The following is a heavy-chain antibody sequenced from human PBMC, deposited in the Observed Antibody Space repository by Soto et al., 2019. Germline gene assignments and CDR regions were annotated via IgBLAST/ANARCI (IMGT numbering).Heavy chain of an antibody. CDR2: IFSNDEK. CDR3: ARIPHRDDFWSGYQTNWFDP. CDR1: GFSLSNARMG. D-gene: IGHD3-3*01. J-gene: IGHJ5*02. Sequence: QVTLKESGPVLVKPTETLTLTCTVSGFSLSNARMGVSWIRQPPWKALEWLAHIFSNDEKSYSTSLKSRLTISKDTSKSQVVLTMTNMDPVDTATYYCARIPHRDDFWSGYQTNWFDPWGQGTLVTVSS. V-gene: IGHV2-26*01.